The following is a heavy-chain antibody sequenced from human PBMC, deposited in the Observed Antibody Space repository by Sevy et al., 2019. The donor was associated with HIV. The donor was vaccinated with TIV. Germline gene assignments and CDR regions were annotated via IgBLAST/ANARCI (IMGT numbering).Heavy chain of an antibody. CDR3: ARSLIVVVTAIVAGGAFDI. D-gene: IGHD2-21*02. Sequence: GGSLRLSCAASGFTFSSYGMHWVRQAPGKGLEWVAVIWYDGSNKYYADSVKRRFTISRDNSKNTLYLQMNSLRAEDTAVYYCARSLIVVVTAIVAGGAFDIWGQGTMVTVSS. J-gene: IGHJ3*02. CDR1: GFTFSSYG. V-gene: IGHV3-33*01. CDR2: IWYDGSNK.